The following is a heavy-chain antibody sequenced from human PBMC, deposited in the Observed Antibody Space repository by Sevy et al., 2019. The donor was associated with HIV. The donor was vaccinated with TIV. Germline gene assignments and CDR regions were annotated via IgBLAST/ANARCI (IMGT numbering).Heavy chain of an antibody. CDR3: AKAHYDYIWGSYRLDY. D-gene: IGHD3-16*02. Sequence: GGCLRLSCAASGFTFSSYGMHWVRQAPGKGLEWVAFIRYDGSNKYYADSVKGRFTISRDNSKNTLYLQMNSLRAEDTAVYYCAKAHYDYIWGSYRLDYWGQGTLVTVSS. V-gene: IGHV3-30*02. CDR1: GFTFSSYG. CDR2: IRYDGSNK. J-gene: IGHJ4*02.